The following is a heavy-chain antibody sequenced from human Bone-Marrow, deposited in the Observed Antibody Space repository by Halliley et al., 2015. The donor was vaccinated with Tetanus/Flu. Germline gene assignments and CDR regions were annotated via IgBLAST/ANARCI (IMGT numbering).Heavy chain of an antibody. V-gene: IGHV4-59*09. Sequence: GYIHYPGSPNQNPSLKSRVPMSLDTSTNQFSLRLSSVTAADTALYYCARGYSASSSVSRAFDVWGQGTLVTVSS. D-gene: IGHD5-12*01. CDR2: IHYPGSP. CDR3: ARGYSASSSVSRAFDV. J-gene: IGHJ3*01.